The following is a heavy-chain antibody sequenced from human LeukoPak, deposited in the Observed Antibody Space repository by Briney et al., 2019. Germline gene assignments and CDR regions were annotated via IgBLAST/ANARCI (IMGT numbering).Heavy chain of an antibody. CDR1: GYSFTGYY. D-gene: IGHD1-26*01. CDR3: ARVVRVGVAYFDY. J-gene: IGHJ4*02. V-gene: IGHV1-46*01. Sequence: GASVKVSCKASGYSFTGYYIHWLRQAPGQGLEWMGIFNPGDGSTNYAQKFQGRVTMTRDTSTSTAYIHLSSLRSEDTAVYYRARVVRVGVAYFDYWGQGTLVTVSS. CDR2: FNPGDGST.